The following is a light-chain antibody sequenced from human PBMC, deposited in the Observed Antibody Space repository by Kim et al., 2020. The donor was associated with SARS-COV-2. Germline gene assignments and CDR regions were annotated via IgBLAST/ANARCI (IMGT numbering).Light chain of an antibody. CDR1: QSIGNN. V-gene: IGKV3-15*01. Sequence: SPGDRATLSCRASQSIGNNLAWYQQKPGLAPRLLIYGASSRAGGIPARFSGSGSGTEFTLTISSLQSEDFAVYYCQHYNNWPTMYTFGQGTKLEI. J-gene: IGKJ2*01. CDR3: QHYNNWPTMYT. CDR2: GAS.